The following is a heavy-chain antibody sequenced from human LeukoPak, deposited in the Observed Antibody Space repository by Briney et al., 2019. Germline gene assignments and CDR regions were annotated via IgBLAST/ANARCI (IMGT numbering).Heavy chain of an antibody. CDR3: ARGCSSTSCYVENWFDP. CDR1: GGTFSSYA. D-gene: IGHD2-2*01. Sequence: ASVKVSCKASGGTFSSYANSWVRQAPGQGLEWMGGIIPIFGTANYAQKFQGRVTITADESTSTAYMELSSLRSEDTAVYYCARGCSSTSCYVENWFDPWGQGTLVTVSS. CDR2: IIPIFGTA. J-gene: IGHJ5*02. V-gene: IGHV1-69*13.